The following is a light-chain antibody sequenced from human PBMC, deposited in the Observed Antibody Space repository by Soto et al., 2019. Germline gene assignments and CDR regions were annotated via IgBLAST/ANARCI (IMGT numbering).Light chain of an antibody. CDR3: TSYADSNNYV. CDR1: SSDVGGYNY. V-gene: IGLV2-8*01. CDR2: EVT. Sequence: QSALTQPPSASGSPGQSVTISCTGTSSDVGGYNYVSWYQQHPGKPPKVMIYEVTKRPSGVPDRFSGTKSGNTASLTVAGLQEEEEADYCCTSYADSNNYVFGSGTKLTVL. J-gene: IGLJ1*01.